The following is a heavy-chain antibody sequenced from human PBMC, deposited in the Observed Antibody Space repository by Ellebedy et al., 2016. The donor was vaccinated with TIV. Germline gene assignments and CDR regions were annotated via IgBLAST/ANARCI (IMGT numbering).Heavy chain of an antibody. V-gene: IGHV3-23*01. CDR2: IGAASDYT. CDR1: GSPFKNHA. J-gene: IGHJ4*02. Sequence: GESLKISCAASGSPFKNHAMAWVRQAPGKGLEWVSAIGAASDYTIYADSVKGRFTTSRDNFMNTLYLRMNSLRAEDTALYYCAKELVSRSSLSFDYWGQGIQVTVSS. D-gene: IGHD2-2*01. CDR3: AKELVSRSSLSFDY.